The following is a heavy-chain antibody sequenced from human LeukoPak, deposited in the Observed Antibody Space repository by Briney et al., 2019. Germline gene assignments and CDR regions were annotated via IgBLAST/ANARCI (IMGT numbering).Heavy chain of an antibody. CDR2: IKQDGSEK. J-gene: IGHJ1*01. D-gene: IGHD3-22*01. CDR1: GFTFSSYW. V-gene: IGHV3-7*01. CDR3: ARDGVGYYYDCSRYPAEYFQH. Sequence: PGGSLRLSCAASGFTFSSYWMSWVRQAPGKGLEWVANIKQDGSEKYYVDSVKGRFTISRDNAKNSLYLQMNSLRAEDTAVYYCARDGVGYYYDCSRYPAEYFQHWRQGTLVTVSS.